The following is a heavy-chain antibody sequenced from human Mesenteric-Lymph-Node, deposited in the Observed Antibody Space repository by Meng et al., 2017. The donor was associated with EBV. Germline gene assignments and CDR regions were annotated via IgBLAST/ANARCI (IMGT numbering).Heavy chain of an antibody. CDR2: ITSTGSGT. D-gene: IGHD5-12*01. V-gene: IGHV3-11*01. J-gene: IGHJ4*02. CDR1: GFTFVEYL. CDR3: SNLPYSY. Sequence: QVHRVESGGGRFKRGACRLLPCAAFGFTFVEYLMSLLRQAPGSGLEWISHITSTGSGTYYGDSVKGRFTFSRDNAKKSLYLQMNSLRAEDTAVYYCSNLPYSYWGQGTLVTVSS.